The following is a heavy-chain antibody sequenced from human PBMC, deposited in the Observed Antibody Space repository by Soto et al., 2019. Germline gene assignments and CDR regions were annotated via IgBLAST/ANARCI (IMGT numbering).Heavy chain of an antibody. J-gene: IGHJ4*02. V-gene: IGHV4-59*01. CDR1: GGSISPYD. CDR3: ARPRSSGYAGEFDY. Sequence: PSESLSLTCTVSGGSISPYDGSWIRQPPGKGLEWIGFIYYSGSTNYNPSLKSRVTISVGTSRNQFSLMLTSVTAADTAVYYCARPRSSGYAGEFDYWGQGTLVTVSS. CDR2: IYYSGST. D-gene: IGHD3-22*01.